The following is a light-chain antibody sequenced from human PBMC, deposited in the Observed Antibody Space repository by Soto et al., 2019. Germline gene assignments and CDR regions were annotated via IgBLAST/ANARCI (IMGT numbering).Light chain of an antibody. V-gene: IGKV3-11*01. Sequence: EVVLTQSPATLSLSPGEGATLSCRASQSMGNYLAWYQQKPGQAPRLLIYATSNRATGIPARFSGSGSGTDFTLTISSLEPEDFAFYYCQQRSSWPFTFGPGTKVDIK. CDR3: QQRSSWPFT. J-gene: IGKJ3*01. CDR1: QSMGNY. CDR2: ATS.